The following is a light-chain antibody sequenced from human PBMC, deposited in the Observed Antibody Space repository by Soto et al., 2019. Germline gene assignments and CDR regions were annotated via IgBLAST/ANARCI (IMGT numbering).Light chain of an antibody. J-gene: IGLJ1*01. V-gene: IGLV2-8*01. CDR3: STYGGSNNYV. CDR1: SSDVGGYNF. CDR2: EVT. Sequence: QSALTQPPSASGSPGQSVTISCTGTSSDVGGYNFVSWYQQHPGKAPKLMIYEVTKRPSGVPDRFSGSKSGNMASLTVSGLQAEDEADYYCSTYGGSNNYVFGTGTKLTVL.